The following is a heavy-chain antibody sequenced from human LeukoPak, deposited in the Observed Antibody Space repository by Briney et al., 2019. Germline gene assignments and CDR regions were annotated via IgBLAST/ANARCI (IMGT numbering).Heavy chain of an antibody. Sequence: SETLSLTCTVSGVSITSHFWSWIRQSPGQGLEWIGYAYFNGITNYNPSLKSRVTISVGTSKNQFSLRLSSVTAADTAVYYCARDEGSPGALDHWGQGTLVTVSS. J-gene: IGHJ4*02. CDR3: ARDEGSPGALDH. CDR1: GVSITSHF. CDR2: AYFNGIT. D-gene: IGHD3-10*01. V-gene: IGHV4-59*11.